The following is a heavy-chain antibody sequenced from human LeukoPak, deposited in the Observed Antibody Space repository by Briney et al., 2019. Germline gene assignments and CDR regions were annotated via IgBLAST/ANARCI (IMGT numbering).Heavy chain of an antibody. D-gene: IGHD6-19*01. CDR3: AKREAVAGYNWFDP. Sequence: GGSPRLSCAASGFTYSSYAMSWVRQTPGKGLEWVSAISGSGGGTYYADSVKGRFTISRDNSKNMLYLQMNSLRAEDTAVYYCAKREAVAGYNWFDPWGQGTLVTVSS. CDR2: ISGSGGGT. CDR1: GFTYSSYA. J-gene: IGHJ5*02. V-gene: IGHV3-23*01.